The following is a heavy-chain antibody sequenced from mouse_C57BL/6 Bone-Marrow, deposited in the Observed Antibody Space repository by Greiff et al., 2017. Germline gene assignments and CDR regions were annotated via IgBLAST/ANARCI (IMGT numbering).Heavy chain of an antibody. CDR3: ALYYDYDGAMDY. CDR1: GYTFTSYW. CDR2: IHPNSGST. D-gene: IGHD2-4*01. J-gene: IGHJ4*01. Sequence: VQLQQPGAELVKPGASVKLSCKASGYTFTSYWMRRVKQRPGQGLEWIGMIHPNSGSTNYNEKFKSKATLTVDKSSSTAYMQLSSLTSEDSAVYYCALYYDYDGAMDYWGQGTSVTVSS. V-gene: IGHV1-64*01.